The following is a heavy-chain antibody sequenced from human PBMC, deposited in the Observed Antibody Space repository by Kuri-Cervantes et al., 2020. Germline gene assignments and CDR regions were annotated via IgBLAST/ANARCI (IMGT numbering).Heavy chain of an antibody. Sequence: GSLRLSCAASGFTFSSYGMHWVRQAPGKGLEWVAVIWYDGSNKYYADSVKGRFTISRDNSKNSLYLQMNSLRTEDTALYYCAKMILRRDGYNLACTDWGQGTLVTVSS. CDR2: IWYDGSNK. J-gene: IGHJ4*02. CDR1: GFTFSSYG. V-gene: IGHV3-33*03. CDR3: AKMILRRDGYNLACTD. D-gene: IGHD5-24*01.